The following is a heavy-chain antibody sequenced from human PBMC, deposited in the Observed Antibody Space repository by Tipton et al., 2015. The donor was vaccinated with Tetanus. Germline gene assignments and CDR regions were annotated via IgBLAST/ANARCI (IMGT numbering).Heavy chain of an antibody. CDR2: ISNSGRT. CDR3: ARANNEFPKKGPFDS. Sequence: TLSLTCTVSGDSVRSGDYQWNWIRQSPGKGLEWLAYISNSGRTNSNYDLKSRISISRDTSKNQFSLSLTSVTAADTAVYYRARANNEFPKKGPFDSWGQGRLVIVSS. D-gene: IGHD1-1*01. CDR1: GDSVRSGDYQ. V-gene: IGHV4-61*08. J-gene: IGHJ4*02.